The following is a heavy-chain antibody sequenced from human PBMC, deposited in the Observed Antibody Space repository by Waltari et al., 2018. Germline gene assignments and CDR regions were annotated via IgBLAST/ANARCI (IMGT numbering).Heavy chain of an antibody. Sequence: QLQLQESGPGLVKPSETLSLTCTVSGGSISSSSYYWGWIRQPPGKGLEWIGSIYYSGSTYYNPSLKSRVTISVDTSKNQFSLKLSSVTAADTAVYYCARPLVDTAMVVQHWGQGTLVTVSS. J-gene: IGHJ1*01. CDR2: IYYSGST. CDR1: GGSISSSSYY. V-gene: IGHV4-39*01. CDR3: ARPLVDTAMVVQH. D-gene: IGHD5-18*01.